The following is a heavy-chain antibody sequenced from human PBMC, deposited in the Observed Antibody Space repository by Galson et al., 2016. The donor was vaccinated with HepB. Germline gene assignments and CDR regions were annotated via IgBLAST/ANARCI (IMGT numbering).Heavy chain of an antibody. CDR1: GYSFTSYW. V-gene: IGHV5-51*01. CDR3: TRLDTRGHYY. CDR2: ISPSDPDV. D-gene: IGHD3-22*01. J-gene: IGHJ4*02. Sequence: QSGAEVKKPGESLKISCKGSGYSFTSYWIDWVRQMPGRGLEWMGTISPSDPDVRYSPSFQGQVTISAAKSSGTAYLQWTSLKASDTAMYYCTRLDTRGHYYWGQGTLITVAS.